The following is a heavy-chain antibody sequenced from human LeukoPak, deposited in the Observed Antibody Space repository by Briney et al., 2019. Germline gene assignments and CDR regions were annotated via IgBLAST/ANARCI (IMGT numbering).Heavy chain of an antibody. V-gene: IGHV3-23*01. CDR3: AKVNKVGATFFDY. Sequence: GGSLRLSCAASGFTFSSYGMGWVRQAPGKGLEWVSVLTGSGTSTFYADSVKGRFTISRDNFKNTLYLQMNSLRAEDTAVYCCAKVNKVGATFFDYWGQGTLVTVSS. J-gene: IGHJ4*02. D-gene: IGHD1-26*01. CDR2: LTGSGTST. CDR1: GFTFSSYG.